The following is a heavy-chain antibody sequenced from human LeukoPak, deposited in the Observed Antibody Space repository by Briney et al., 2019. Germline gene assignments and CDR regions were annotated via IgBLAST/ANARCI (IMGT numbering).Heavy chain of an antibody. CDR2: ISYDGSNK. V-gene: IGHV3-30*03. J-gene: IGHJ4*02. D-gene: IGHD2-15*01. CDR3: ARVLKGGGRSFDY. Sequence: GRSLRLSCAASGFTFSSYGMHWVRQAPGKGLEWVAVISYDGSNKYYADSVKGRFTISRDNSKNTLYLQMNSLRAEDTAVYYCARVLKGGGRSFDYWGQGTLVTVSS. CDR1: GFTFSSYG.